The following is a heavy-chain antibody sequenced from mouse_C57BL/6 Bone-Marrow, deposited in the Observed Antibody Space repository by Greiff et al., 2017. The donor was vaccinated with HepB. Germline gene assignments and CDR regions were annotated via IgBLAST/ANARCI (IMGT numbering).Heavy chain of an antibody. CDR2: IDPSDSYT. Sequence: QVQLQQPGAELVKPGASVKLSCKASGYTFTSYWMQWVKQRPGQGLEWIGEIDPSDSYTNYNQKFKGKATLTVDTSSSTAYMQLSSLTSEDSAVYYCARSRKSNWDYFDYWGQGTTLTVSS. J-gene: IGHJ2*01. D-gene: IGHD4-1*01. CDR1: GYTFTSYW. CDR3: ARSRKSNWDYFDY. V-gene: IGHV1-50*01.